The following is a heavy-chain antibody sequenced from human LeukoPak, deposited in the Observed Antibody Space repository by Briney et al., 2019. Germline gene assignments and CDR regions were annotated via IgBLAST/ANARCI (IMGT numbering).Heavy chain of an antibody. D-gene: IGHD3-9*01. CDR1: GDSISSYY. V-gene: IGHV4-34*01. CDR2: INHSGST. CDR3: PRVNPGLRYFGY. J-gene: IGHJ4*02. Sequence: PSETLSLTCTVSGDSISSYYWSWIRQPPGKGLEWIGEINHSGSTNYNPSLKSRVTISVDTSKNQFSLKLSSVTAADTAVYYCPRVNPGLRYFGYWGQGTLVTVSS.